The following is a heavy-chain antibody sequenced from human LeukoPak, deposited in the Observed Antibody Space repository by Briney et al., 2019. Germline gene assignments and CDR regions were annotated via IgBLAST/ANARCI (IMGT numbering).Heavy chain of an antibody. Sequence: GGSLRLSCAASGFTFSRLWMHWVRQAPGKGLVWVSRINSDGSSTSYADSVKGRFTISRDNAKNTLYLQMNSLRAEDTAVYYCASGTVDTALGIGYWGQGTLVTVSS. J-gene: IGHJ4*02. V-gene: IGHV3-74*01. CDR3: ASGTVDTALGIGY. D-gene: IGHD5-18*01. CDR2: INSDGSST. CDR1: GFTFSRLW.